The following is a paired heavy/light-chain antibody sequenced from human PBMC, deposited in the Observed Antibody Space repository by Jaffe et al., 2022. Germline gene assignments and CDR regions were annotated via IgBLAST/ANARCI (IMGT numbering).Heavy chain of an antibody. Sequence: QVQFVQSGAEVKKPGASVKVSCKASGSGYTFTTYAMHWVRQAPGQRLEWMGWISAGNGNTRYSQKFQGRVTFTRDTSASTAYMELSSLRSEDTAVYYCARDRPSSGGSYPCDYWGQGTLVTVSS. CDR2: ISAGNGNT. CDR3: ARDRPSSGGSYPCDY. CDR1: GSGYTFTTYA. D-gene: IGHD2-15*01. J-gene: IGHJ4*02. V-gene: IGHV1-3*01.
Light chain of an antibody. CDR1: QGISSW. CDR3: QQADSFPLT. Sequence: DIQMTQSPSSVSASVGDRVTITCRASQGISSWLAWYQQRPGKAPKLLIYAASSLQNGVPSRFSGSGSGTDFTLTISSLQPEDFATYYCQQADSFPLTFGGGTKVEIK. J-gene: IGKJ4*01. V-gene: IGKV1-12*01. CDR2: AAS.